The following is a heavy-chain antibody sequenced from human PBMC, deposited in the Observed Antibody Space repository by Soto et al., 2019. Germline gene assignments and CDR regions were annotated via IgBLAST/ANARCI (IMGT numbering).Heavy chain of an antibody. J-gene: IGHJ6*02. CDR3: ARVSYDSSGYYYYGMDV. CDR1: GGTFSSYA. CDR2: IIPIFGTA. Sequence: ASVKVSCKASGGTFSSYAISWVRQAPGQGLEWMGGIIPIFGTANYAQKFQGRVTITADESTSTAYMELSSLRSEDTAVYYCARVSYDSSGYYYYGMDVWGQGTTVTVSS. D-gene: IGHD3-22*01. V-gene: IGHV1-69*13.